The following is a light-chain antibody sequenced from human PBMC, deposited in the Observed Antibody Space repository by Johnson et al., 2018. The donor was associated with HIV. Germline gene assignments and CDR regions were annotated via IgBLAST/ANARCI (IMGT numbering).Light chain of an antibody. CDR2: ENN. CDR3: GTWDTSLTKGGV. V-gene: IGLV1-51*02. CDR1: SSNIGNAY. J-gene: IGLJ1*01. Sequence: QSVLTQPPSVSAAPGQKVTIYCSGSSSNIGNAYVSWYQQLPGTAPKLLICENNKRPSGIPDRFSGSKSGTSATLGITGLQTGDEADYYCGTWDTSLTKGGVFGTGTKVTVL.